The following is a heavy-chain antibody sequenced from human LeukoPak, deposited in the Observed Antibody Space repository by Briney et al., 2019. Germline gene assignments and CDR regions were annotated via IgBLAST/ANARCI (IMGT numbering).Heavy chain of an antibody. V-gene: IGHV1-2*02. J-gene: IGHJ6*03. Sequence: ASVKVSCKASGYTFTGYYMHWVRQAPGQGLEWMGWINPNSGGTNYAQKFQGRVTMTRDTSISTAYMELSSLRSEDTAVYYCARSMYYDILTGFYYYYMDVWGKGTTVTISS. CDR2: INPNSGGT. CDR3: ARSMYYDILTGFYYYYMDV. D-gene: IGHD3-9*01. CDR1: GYTFTGYY.